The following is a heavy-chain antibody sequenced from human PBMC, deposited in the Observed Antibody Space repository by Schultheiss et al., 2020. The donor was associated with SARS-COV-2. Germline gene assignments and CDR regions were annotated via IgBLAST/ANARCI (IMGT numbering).Heavy chain of an antibody. CDR2: INHSGST. D-gene: IGHD3-10*01. Sequence: SETLSLTCTVSGGSISSYYWSWIRQPAGKGLEWIGEINHSGSTNYNPSLKSRVTISVDTSKNQFSLKLSSVTAADTAVYYCARGRLVLWFGELKGNWFDPWGQGTLVTVSS. CDR1: GGSISSYY. V-gene: IGHV4-59*12. J-gene: IGHJ5*02. CDR3: ARGRLVLWFGELKGNWFDP.